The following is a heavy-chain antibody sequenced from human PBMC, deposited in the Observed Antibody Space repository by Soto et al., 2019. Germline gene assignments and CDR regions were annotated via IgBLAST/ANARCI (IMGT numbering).Heavy chain of an antibody. CDR3: ARELSTFIRAYK. J-gene: IGHJ4*02. CDR2: IGTSDSSF. V-gene: IGHV3-21*02. Sequence: EVQLVESGGGLVKPGGSLRLSCAASGFTFTSHNIYWFRQPPGKGLEWVSSIGTSDSSFYFADSVRGRFTISKDTAKSSVFLQMDSLRAEDTAMYHCARELSTFIRAYKWGQGTLVNVSS. D-gene: IGHD3-10*01. CDR1: GFTFTSHN.